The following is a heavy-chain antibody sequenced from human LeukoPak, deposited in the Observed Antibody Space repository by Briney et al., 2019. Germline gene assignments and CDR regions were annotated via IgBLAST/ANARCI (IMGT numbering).Heavy chain of an antibody. D-gene: IGHD1-20*01. V-gene: IGHV1-8*01. J-gene: IGHJ3*02. CDR3: ARELRAYNWNDCDAFDI. CDR1: GWPFSTHD. CDR2: VNPNSGNT. Sequence: ASVKVSCKASGWPFSTHDINWVRQATGQGLEWMGWVNPNSGNTGYAQKFQGRVAMTRDTSISTAYMELSSLRSEDTAVYYCARELRAYNWNDCDAFDIWGQGTMVTVSS.